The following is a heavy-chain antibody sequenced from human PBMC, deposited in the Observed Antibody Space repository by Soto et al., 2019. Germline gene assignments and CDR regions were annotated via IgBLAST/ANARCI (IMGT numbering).Heavy chain of an antibody. V-gene: IGHV1-18*01. J-gene: IGHJ5*02. Sequence: GASVKVSCKASGYTFTSYGISWVRQAHGQGLEWMGWISAYNGNTNYAQKLQGRVTMTTDTSTSTAYMELRSLRSDDTAVYYCARGVSMVRGVISDNWFDPWGQGTLVTVSS. CDR2: ISAYNGNT. CDR3: ARGVSMVRGVISDNWFDP. CDR1: GYTFTSYG. D-gene: IGHD3-10*01.